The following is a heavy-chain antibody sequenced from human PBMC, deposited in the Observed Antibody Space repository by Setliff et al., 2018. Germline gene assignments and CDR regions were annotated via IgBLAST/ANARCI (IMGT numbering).Heavy chain of an antibody. D-gene: IGHD1-26*01. CDR2: IRSKADSYAT. J-gene: IGHJ5*01. CDR1: GFTFSGSA. Sequence: GGSLRLSCAASGFTFSGSAVYWVRQASGRGLEWVGRIRSKADSYATAYAASVKARFTISRDDSKNTAYLQVNSLKAEDTAIYYCLKGGWGATFHSWGQGTLVTVSS. V-gene: IGHV3-73*01. CDR3: LKGGWGATFHS.